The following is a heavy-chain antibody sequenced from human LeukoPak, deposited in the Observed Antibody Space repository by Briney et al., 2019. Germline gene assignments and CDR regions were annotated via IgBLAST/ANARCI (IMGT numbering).Heavy chain of an antibody. J-gene: IGHJ6*03. CDR3: ARDGGYYYGSGRPIPYYYYYYMDV. CDR1: GYTFTSYG. CDR2: ISAYNGNT. D-gene: IGHD3-10*01. Sequence: ASVKVSCKASGYTFTSYGISWVRQAPGQGLEWMGWISAYNGNTNYAQKLQGRVTMTTDTSTSTAYMELRSLRPDDTAVYYCARDGGYYYGSGRPIPYYYYYYMDVWGKGTTVTISS. V-gene: IGHV1-18*01.